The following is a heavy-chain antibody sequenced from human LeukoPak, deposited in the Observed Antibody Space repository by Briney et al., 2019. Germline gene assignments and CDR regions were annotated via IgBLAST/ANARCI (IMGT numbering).Heavy chain of an antibody. CDR2: ISPNSGGT. D-gene: IGHD6-19*01. J-gene: IGHJ3*02. CDR3: ARDGSGWYANAFDI. Sequence: GASVKVSCKASGYTFTGYYMHWVRQAPGQGLQWMGWISPNSGGTNYAQKFQGRVTMTRDTSISTAYMELSRLRSDDTAVYYCARDGSGWYANAFDIWGQGTMVTVSS. CDR1: GYTFTGYY. V-gene: IGHV1-2*02.